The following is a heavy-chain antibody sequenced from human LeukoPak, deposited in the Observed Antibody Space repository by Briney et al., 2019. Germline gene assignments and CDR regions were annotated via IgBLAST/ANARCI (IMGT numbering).Heavy chain of an antibody. CDR2: ISGSGGST. D-gene: IGHD3-3*01. CDR1: GFTFRSYA. CDR3: AKGNKDFWSGYYDY. V-gene: IGHV3-23*01. J-gene: IGHJ4*02. Sequence: PGGSLRLSCAASGFTFRSYAMSWVRQAPGRGLEWVSAISGSGGSTYYADSVKGRFTISRDNSKYTLYLQMNSLRAEDTSVYYCAKGNKDFWSGYYDYWGQGTLVTVSS.